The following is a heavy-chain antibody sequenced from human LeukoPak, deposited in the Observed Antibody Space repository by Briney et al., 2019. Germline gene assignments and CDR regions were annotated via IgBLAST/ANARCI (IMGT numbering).Heavy chain of an antibody. J-gene: IGHJ6*03. D-gene: IGHD4-17*01. CDR1: GYTFTGYY. CDR3: ARGPPGDYGDYGPLYYYYYYMDV. V-gene: IGHV1-2*02. CDR2: INPNSGGT. Sequence: ASVKVSCKASGYTFTGYYMHWVRQAPGQGLEWMGWINPNSGGTNYAQKFQGRVTMTRDTSISTAYMELSRLRSDDTAVYYCARGPPGDYGDYGPLYYYYYYMDVWGKGTTVTVSS.